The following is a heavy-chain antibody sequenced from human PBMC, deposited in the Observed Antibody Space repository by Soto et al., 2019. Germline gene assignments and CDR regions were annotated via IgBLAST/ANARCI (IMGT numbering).Heavy chain of an antibody. J-gene: IGHJ3*02. V-gene: IGHV3-30-3*01. CDR2: ISYDGSNK. CDR1: GFTSSSYA. CDR3: AREFPDYEEDEGMGPNDAFDI. D-gene: IGHD4-17*01. Sequence: QVQLVESGGGVVQPGRSLRLSCAASGFTSSSYAMHWVRQAPGKGLEWVAVISYDGSNKYYADSVKGRFTISRDNSKNTLYLQMNSLRAEDTAVYYCAREFPDYEEDEGMGPNDAFDIWGQGTMVTVSS.